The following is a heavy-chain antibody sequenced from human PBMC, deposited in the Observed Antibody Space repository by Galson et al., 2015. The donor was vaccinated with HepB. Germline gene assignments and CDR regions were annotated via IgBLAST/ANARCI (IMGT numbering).Heavy chain of an antibody. Sequence: SLRLSCAASGFTFSIYAMSWVRLAPGKGLEWVSAISGSGDATYYADSVTGRFTISRDNSKSTLCLQMNSLRAEDTALYYCAKSITIVGERAYFDYWGQGTLVTVSS. V-gene: IGHV3-23*01. D-gene: IGHD1-26*01. CDR1: GFTFSIYA. CDR3: AKSITIVGERAYFDY. J-gene: IGHJ4*02. CDR2: ISGSGDAT.